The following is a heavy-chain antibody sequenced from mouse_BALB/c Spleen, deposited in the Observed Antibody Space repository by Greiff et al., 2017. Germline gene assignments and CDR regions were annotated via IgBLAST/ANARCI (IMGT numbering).Heavy chain of an antibody. Sequence: DVKLVESGGGLVQPGGSLKLSCAASGFTFSSYTMSWVRQTPEKRLEWVAYISNGGGSTYYPDTVKGRFTISRDNAKNTLYLQMSSLKSEDTAMYYCARHESYGMAMDYWGQGTSVTVSS. CDR1: GFTFSSYT. V-gene: IGHV5-12-2*01. CDR3: ARHESYGMAMDY. J-gene: IGHJ4*01. CDR2: ISNGGGST. D-gene: IGHD1-1*01.